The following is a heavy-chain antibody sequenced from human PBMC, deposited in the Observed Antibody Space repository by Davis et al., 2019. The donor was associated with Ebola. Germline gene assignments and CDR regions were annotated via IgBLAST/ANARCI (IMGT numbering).Heavy chain of an antibody. J-gene: IGHJ4*02. CDR1: GYGFTSYW. Sequence: KVSCKGSGYGFTSYWISWVRQMPGKGLEWMGRIDPSDSYTIYSPSFQGHVTISADKSISTAYLQWSSLKASDTAMYYCARRGWYGYNPYYFDYWGQGTLVTVSS. D-gene: IGHD6-19*01. CDR2: IDPSDSYT. CDR3: ARRGWYGYNPYYFDY. V-gene: IGHV5-10-1*01.